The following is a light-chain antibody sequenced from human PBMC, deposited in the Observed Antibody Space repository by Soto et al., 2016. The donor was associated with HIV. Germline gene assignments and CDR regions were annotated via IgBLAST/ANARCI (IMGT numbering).Light chain of an antibody. CDR1: QTLLHSNGYNY. J-gene: IGKJ1*01. Sequence: DIVMTQSPVSLSVTPGEPASISCRSSQTLLHSNGYNYLDWYLQKPGQSPQLLIYSGSNRASGVPDRFSGSGSGTDFTLKISRVEAEDVGVYYCMQPLQTPWTFGQGTKVEIK. CDR3: MQPLQTPWT. CDR2: SGS. V-gene: IGKV2-28*01.